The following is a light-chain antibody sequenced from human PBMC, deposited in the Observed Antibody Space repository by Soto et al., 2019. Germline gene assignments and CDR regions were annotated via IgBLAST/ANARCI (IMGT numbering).Light chain of an antibody. J-gene: IGKJ1*01. CDR2: GAS. Sequence: EIVLTQSPGTLSLSPGERATLSCRASQSVTTSYLAWYQRKPGQAPRLLIYGASSRATGIPNRFSGSGSGTDFTLTISRLEPEDCAVYYCQQRSNWPKTFGQGTKVDIK. CDR3: QQRSNWPKT. CDR1: QSVTTSY. V-gene: IGKV3D-20*02.